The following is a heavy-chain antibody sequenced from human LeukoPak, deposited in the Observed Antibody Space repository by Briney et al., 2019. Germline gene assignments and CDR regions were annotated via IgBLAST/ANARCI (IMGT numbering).Heavy chain of an antibody. CDR3: ARESADGDYGGADYYYGMDV. CDR2: IYYSGST. CDR1: GGSISSGDYY. V-gene: IGHV4-30-4*01. J-gene: IGHJ6*02. Sequence: SETLSLTCTVSGGSISSGDYYWSWIRQPPGKGLEWIGYIYYSGSTYYNPSLKSRVTISVDTSRNQFSLKLSSVTAADTAVYYCARESADGDYGGADYYYGMDVWGQGTTVTVSS. D-gene: IGHD4-17*01.